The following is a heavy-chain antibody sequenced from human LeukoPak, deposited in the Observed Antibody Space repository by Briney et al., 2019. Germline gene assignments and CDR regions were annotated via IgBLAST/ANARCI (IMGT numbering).Heavy chain of an antibody. V-gene: IGHV4-59*01. J-gene: IGHJ2*01. Sequence: PSETLSLTCIVSGGSINNYYWSWIRQPPGKGLEWIGYVHYSGSTKYNPSLKSRVSISVDTSKNQFSLKLTSVTAADTAVYYCATWPALGIIANFGLWGRGTLVTVSS. CDR2: VHYSGST. CDR3: ATWPALGIIANFGL. D-gene: IGHD2-21*01. CDR1: GGSINNYY.